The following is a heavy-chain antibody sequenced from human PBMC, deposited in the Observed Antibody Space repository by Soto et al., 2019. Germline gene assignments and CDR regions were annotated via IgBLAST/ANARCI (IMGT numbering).Heavy chain of an antibody. CDR2: ISSSSSNI. D-gene: IGHD5-12*01. CDR1: GFTFSSYS. CDR3: AREARDGYNQDY. J-gene: IGHJ4*02. Sequence: GGSLRLSCAASGFTFSSYSMNWVRQAPGKGLEWVSYISSSSSNIYYADSVKGRFTISRDNAKNSLYLQMNSLRDEDTAVYYCAREARDGYNQDYWGQGTLVTVSS. V-gene: IGHV3-48*02.